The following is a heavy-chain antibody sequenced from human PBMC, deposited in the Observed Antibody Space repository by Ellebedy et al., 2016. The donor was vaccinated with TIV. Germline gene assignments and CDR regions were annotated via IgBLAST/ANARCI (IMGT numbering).Heavy chain of an antibody. CDR3: AGDWYSGNYYRY. CDR1: EFTVSGNY. V-gene: IGHV3-66*01. Sequence: GESLKISCAASEFTVSGNYMSWGRQAPGKGLEWVSVIYSGSSTHYADSVKGRFNISRDNSKNRLYLQMNSLRAEGTAVYYCAGDWYSGNYYRYWGQGTLVAVSS. CDR2: IYSGSST. D-gene: IGHD1-26*01. J-gene: IGHJ4*02.